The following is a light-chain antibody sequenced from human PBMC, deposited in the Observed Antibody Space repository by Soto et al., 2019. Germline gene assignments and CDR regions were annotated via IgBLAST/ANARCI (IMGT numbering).Light chain of an antibody. CDR2: AAS. CDR1: QAISTW. Sequence: DIQMTQSPSSVYASVGDRVTITCRASQAISTWLAWYKQKPGKAPKLLIYAASNLQTGVPSRFSGSGSGTDFTLTISSLQPEDFATYYCQQANSFPRTFGQVTKVEIK. CDR3: QQANSFPRT. J-gene: IGKJ1*01. V-gene: IGKV1D-12*01.